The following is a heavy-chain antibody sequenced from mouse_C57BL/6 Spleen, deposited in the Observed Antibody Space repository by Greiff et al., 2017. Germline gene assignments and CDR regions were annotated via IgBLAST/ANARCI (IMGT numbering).Heavy chain of an antibody. V-gene: IGHV5-6*01. J-gene: IGHJ2*01. Sequence: DVLLVESGGDLVKPGGSLKLSCAASGFTFSSYGMSWVRQTPDKRLEWVATISSGGSYTYYPDSVKGRFTISRDNAKNTLYLQMSSLKSEDTAMYYCARHPFYYDSSCEGDYFDYWGQGTTLTVSS. CDR3: ARHPFYYDSSCEGDYFDY. CDR2: ISSGGSYT. D-gene: IGHD1-1*01. CDR1: GFTFSSYG.